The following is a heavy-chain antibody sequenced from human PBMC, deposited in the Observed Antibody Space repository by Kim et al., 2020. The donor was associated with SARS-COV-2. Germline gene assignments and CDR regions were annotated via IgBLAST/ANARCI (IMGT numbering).Heavy chain of an antibody. V-gene: IGHV3-73*01. CDR3: TRDYGDYSYYYYYGMDV. J-gene: IGHJ6*02. D-gene: IGHD4-17*01. Sequence: KGRFTISRDDSKNTAYLQMNSLKTEDTAVYYCTRDYGDYSYYYYYGMDVWGQGTTVTVSS.